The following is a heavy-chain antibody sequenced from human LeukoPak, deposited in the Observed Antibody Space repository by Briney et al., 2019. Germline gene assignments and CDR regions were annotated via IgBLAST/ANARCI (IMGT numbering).Heavy chain of an antibody. Sequence: GESLKISCKGSGYSFTSYWIVWVRQMPGKGLEWMGIIYPGDSDTRYSPSFQGQVTISADKSISTAYLQWSSLKASDTAMYYCARLNPPVSWPYYYYMDVWGKGTTVTVSS. CDR1: GYSFTSYW. V-gene: IGHV5-51*01. CDR3: ARLNPPVSWPYYYYMDV. J-gene: IGHJ6*03. D-gene: IGHD6-13*01. CDR2: IYPGDSDT.